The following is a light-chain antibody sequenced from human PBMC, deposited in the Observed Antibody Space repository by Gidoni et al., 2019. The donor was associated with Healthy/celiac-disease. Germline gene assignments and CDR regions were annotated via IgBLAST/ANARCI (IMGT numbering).Light chain of an antibody. CDR3: QQLNSYPLT. Sequence: DIQLTQSPSFLSASVGDRVTITCWASQGSSSYLAWYQQKPGKAPKLLIYAASTLQSGVPSRFSGSGSGTEFTLTISSLQPEDFATYYCQQLNSYPLTFGQGTRLEIK. CDR2: AAS. CDR1: QGSSSY. J-gene: IGKJ5*01. V-gene: IGKV1-9*01.